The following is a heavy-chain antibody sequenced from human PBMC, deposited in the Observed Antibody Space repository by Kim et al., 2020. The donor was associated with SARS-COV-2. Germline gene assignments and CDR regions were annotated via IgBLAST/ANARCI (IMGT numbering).Heavy chain of an antibody. J-gene: IGHJ4*02. CDR2: SAI. Sequence: SAIYYEDSVKGRFTISRDHAKNAIYLQMNGLKAEDTAIYYCARRLDYWGQGTLVTLSS. CDR3: ARRLDY. V-gene: IGHV3-48*01.